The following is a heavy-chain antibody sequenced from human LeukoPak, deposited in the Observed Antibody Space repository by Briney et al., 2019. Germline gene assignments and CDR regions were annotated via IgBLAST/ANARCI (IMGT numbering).Heavy chain of an antibody. CDR3: ARSKDILTGYCFDY. D-gene: IGHD3-9*01. V-gene: IGHV4-34*01. CDR2: INHSGRT. J-gene: IGHJ4*02. Sequence: SETLSLTCAVYGGSFSGYYWSWIRQSPGKGLEWIGEINHSGRTNYNPSLKSRVTISVDTSKKQFSLKLSSVTAADTAVYYCARSKDILTGYCFDYWGQGTLVTVSS. CDR1: GGSFSGYY.